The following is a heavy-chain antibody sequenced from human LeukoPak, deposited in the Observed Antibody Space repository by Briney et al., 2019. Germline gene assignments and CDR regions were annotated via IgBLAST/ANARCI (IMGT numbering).Heavy chain of an antibody. V-gene: IGHV1-18*01. CDR1: GYTFSSYG. J-gene: IGHJ5*02. D-gene: IGHD3-10*01. Sequence: ASVKVSCKASGYTFSSYGISWVRQAPGQGLELMGWISGYTGNTNYAQNLQGRVTMTTDTSTSTAYMELRSLRSDDTALYYCARSSWFGGCSEWRWFDPWGQGTLVTVSS. CDR3: ARSSWFGGCSEWRWFDP. CDR2: ISGYTGNT.